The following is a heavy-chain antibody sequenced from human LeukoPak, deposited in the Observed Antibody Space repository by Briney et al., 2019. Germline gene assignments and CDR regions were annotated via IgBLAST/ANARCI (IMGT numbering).Heavy chain of an antibody. D-gene: IGHD5-12*01. CDR1: GFTVSSNY. Sequence: GRSLRLSCAASGFTVSSNYMSWVRQAPGKGLEWVSVIYSGGSTYYADSVKGRFTISRDNSKNTLYLQMNSLRAEDTAVYYCARALMVATRYAFDIWGQGTMVTVSS. CDR3: ARALMVATRYAFDI. J-gene: IGHJ3*02. V-gene: IGHV3-53*01. CDR2: IYSGGST.